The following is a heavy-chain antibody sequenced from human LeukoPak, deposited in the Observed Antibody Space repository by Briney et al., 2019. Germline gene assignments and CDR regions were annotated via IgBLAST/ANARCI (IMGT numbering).Heavy chain of an antibody. CDR3: ARALAWGGSSYSYYYMDV. D-gene: IGHD1-26*01. CDR2: INPNSGNA. Sequence: GASVKVSCKASGYTFSEYDINWVRQDTGQSLEWMGWINPNSGNAGYAQKFQGRVTMTRNTSISTAYMELSSLRSEDTAAYYCARALAWGGSSYSYYYMDVWDQGTTVTVSS. J-gene: IGHJ6*03. V-gene: IGHV1-8*01. CDR1: GYTFSEYD.